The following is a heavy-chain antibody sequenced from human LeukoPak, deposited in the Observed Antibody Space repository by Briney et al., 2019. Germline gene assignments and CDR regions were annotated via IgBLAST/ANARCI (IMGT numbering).Heavy chain of an antibody. CDR2: IYYSGST. CDR3: ARVVQDIVVVPAAMATFDY. CDR1: GGSISSSY. V-gene: IGHV4-59*01. Sequence: SETLSLTRPVSGGSISSSYWSSLRQPPGNGLDWIGYIYYSGSTNYNPSLKSRVTISVDTSKNQFSLKLSSVTAADTAVYYCARVVQDIVVVPAAMATFDYWGQGTLVTVSS. D-gene: IGHD2-2*01. J-gene: IGHJ4*02.